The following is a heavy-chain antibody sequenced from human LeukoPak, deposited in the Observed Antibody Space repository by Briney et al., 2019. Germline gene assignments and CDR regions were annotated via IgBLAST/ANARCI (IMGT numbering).Heavy chain of an antibody. J-gene: IGHJ4*02. CDR2: IYHSGST. CDR3: ARGWRDYLFDY. D-gene: IGHD5-24*01. CDR1: GGSISSGGYS. V-gene: IGHV4-30-2*01. Sequence: PSETLSLTCAVSGGSISSGGYSWSWIRQPPGKGLEWIGYIYHSGSTYYNPSLKSRVTISVDRSKNQFSLKLSSVTAADTAVYYCARGWRDYLFDYWSQGTLVTVSS.